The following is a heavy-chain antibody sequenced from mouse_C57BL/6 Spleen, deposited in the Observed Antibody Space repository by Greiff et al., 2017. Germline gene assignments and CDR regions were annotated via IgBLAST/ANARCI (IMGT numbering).Heavy chain of an antibody. J-gene: IGHJ3*01. V-gene: IGHV1-55*01. CDR2: IYPGSGST. D-gene: IGHD1-1*01. Sequence: VQLQQPGAELVKPGASVTMSCKASGYTFTSYWITWVKQRPGQGLEWIGDIYPGSGSTNYNEKFKSKATLTIDTFSSTAYMQLSIRTCEDSAVSYCSRGCCGSSSWFAYWGQGTLVTVSA. CDR3: SRGCCGSSSWFAY. CDR1: GYTFTSYW.